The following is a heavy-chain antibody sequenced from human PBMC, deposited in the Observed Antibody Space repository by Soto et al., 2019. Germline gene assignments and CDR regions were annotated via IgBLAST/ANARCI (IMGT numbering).Heavy chain of an antibody. J-gene: IGHJ6*02. Sequence: SETLSLTCTVSDDFISSYYWNWIRQPAGKGLEWIGRVSTNGATNYNPSLESRVTMSVDTSKNQFSLKLSSVTAADTAVYYCARDHRKNSNYPFFGMDVWGQGTTVTVSS. CDR1: DDFISSYY. CDR3: ARDHRKNSNYPFFGMDV. CDR2: VSTNGAT. V-gene: IGHV4-4*07. D-gene: IGHD4-4*01.